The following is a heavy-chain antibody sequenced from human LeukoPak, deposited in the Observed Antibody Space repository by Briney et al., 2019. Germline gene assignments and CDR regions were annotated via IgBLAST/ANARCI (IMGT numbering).Heavy chain of an antibody. CDR3: ARDLGYCSSTSCYSNYYYGMDV. CDR2: INPNSGGT. D-gene: IGHD2-2*01. CDR1: GYTFTGYY. Sequence: ASVKVSCKASGYTFTGYYMHWVRQAPGQGLEWMGWINPNSGGTNYAQKFQGRVTMTRDTSISTAYMELSRLRSDDTAVYYCARDLGYCSSTSCYSNYYYGMDVWGHGTTVTVSS. J-gene: IGHJ6*02. V-gene: IGHV1-2*02.